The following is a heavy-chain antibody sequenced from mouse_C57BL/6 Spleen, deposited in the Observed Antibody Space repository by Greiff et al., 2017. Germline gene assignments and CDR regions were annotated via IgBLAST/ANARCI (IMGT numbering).Heavy chain of an antibody. CDR1: GYSITSGYY. J-gene: IGHJ2*01. Sequence: EVQLQESGPGLVKPSQSLSLTCSVTGYSITSGYYWNWIRQFPGNKLEWMGYISYDGSNNYNPSLKNRISITRDTSKNQFFLELNSVTTEDTATYYCARDVYYFDYWGQGTTLTVSS. CDR2: ISYDGSN. V-gene: IGHV3-6*01. CDR3: ARDVYYFDY.